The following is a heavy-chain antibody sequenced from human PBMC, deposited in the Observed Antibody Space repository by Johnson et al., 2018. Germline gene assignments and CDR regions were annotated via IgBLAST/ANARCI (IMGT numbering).Heavy chain of an antibody. J-gene: IGHJ6*03. CDR3: AKDWGWLQSPGSYYYMDV. CDR1: GFTFSSYG. Sequence: QVQLVQSGGGVVQXGRSLRLSCAASGFTFSSYGMHWVRQAPGKGLEWVARISYDGSNKYYADSVQGRSTIPRDNSKNTLYLQMNSLRAEDTAVYYCAKDWGWLQSPGSYYYMDVWGKGTTVTVSS. CDR2: ISYDGSNK. D-gene: IGHD5-24*01. V-gene: IGHV3-30*18.